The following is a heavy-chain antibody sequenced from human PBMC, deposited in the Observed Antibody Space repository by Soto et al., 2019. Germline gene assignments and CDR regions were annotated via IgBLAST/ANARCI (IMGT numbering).Heavy chain of an antibody. Sequence: SLRLSCAASGFPFGDYAMHWVRQAPGKGLEWVSGISWNSGSIGYVDSVKGRFTISRENAKNSLHLQMNSLRPEDTALYYCTKDISTMVRGDPDYYFDLWGRGTLVTVSS. J-gene: IGHJ4*02. CDR3: TKDISTMVRGDPDYYFDL. V-gene: IGHV3-9*01. CDR1: GFPFGDYA. CDR2: ISWNSGSI. D-gene: IGHD3-10*01.